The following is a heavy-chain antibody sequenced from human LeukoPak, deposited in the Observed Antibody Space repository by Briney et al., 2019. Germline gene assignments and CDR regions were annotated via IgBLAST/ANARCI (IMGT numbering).Heavy chain of an antibody. CDR2: MSGSGCSK. Sequence: PGGSLTLSCAASGFTFSSYAMSWVRHAPGKGLEWVSAMSGSGCSKYYADSVKGRFTISRDYSKHTLYLQMNSLRDEDTVLYYSAIGGFWSGPNDYFDYCGRGSLVTVAS. CDR1: GFTFSSYA. CDR3: AIGGFWSGPNDYFDY. D-gene: IGHD3-3*01. J-gene: IGHJ4*02. V-gene: IGHV3-23*01.